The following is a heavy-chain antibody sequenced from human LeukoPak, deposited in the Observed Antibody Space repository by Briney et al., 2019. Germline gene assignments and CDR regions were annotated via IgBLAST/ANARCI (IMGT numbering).Heavy chain of an antibody. CDR1: GGSISSYY. CDR2: TFYNGRT. Sequence: SETLSLTCTVSGGSISSYYWSWIRQPAGKGLEWIGSTFYNGRTYYKPSLKSRVTISVDTSKNQFSLKLSSVTAADTAVYYCARGYCSGGSCYSYYYYNYMDVWGKGTTVTVSS. CDR3: ARGYCSGGSCYSYYYYNYMDV. V-gene: IGHV4-4*07. D-gene: IGHD2-15*01. J-gene: IGHJ6*03.